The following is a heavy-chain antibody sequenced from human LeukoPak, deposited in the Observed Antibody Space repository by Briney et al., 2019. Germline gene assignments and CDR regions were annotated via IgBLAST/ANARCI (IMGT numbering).Heavy chain of an antibody. Sequence: GALRLSCAASGFTFSGSAMHWVRQASGKGLEWVGRIRSKANSYATAYAASVKGRFTISRDDSKNTAYLQMNSLKTEDTAVYYCTRQGSGYPDYWGQGTLVTVSS. V-gene: IGHV3-73*01. D-gene: IGHD3-22*01. CDR1: GFTFSGSA. J-gene: IGHJ4*02. CDR2: IRSKANSYAT. CDR3: TRQGSGYPDY.